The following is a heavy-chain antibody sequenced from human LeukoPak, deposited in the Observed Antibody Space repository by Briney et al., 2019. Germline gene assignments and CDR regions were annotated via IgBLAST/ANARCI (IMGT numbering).Heavy chain of an antibody. D-gene: IGHD1-26*01. CDR1: GYTFTSYG. CDR2: ISAFNGDT. CDR3: AKDLGLSVGSTPFDY. V-gene: IGHV1-18*01. Sequence: ASVKVSCKASGYTFTSYGITWVRQAPGQGLEWMGWISAFNGDTNYAQNFQGRVTMTTDTPTSTAYMDLRSLRSDDTAVYYCAKDLGLSVGSTPFDYWGQGTLVTVSS. J-gene: IGHJ4*02.